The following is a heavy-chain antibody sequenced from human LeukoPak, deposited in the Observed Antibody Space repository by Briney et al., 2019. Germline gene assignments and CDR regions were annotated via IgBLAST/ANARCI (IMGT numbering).Heavy chain of an antibody. Sequence: GGSLRLSCAASGFTFSNAWMSWVRQAPGKGLEWVGRIKRKTDGGTTDYAAPVKGRFTISRDDSKNTLYLQMNSLKTEDTAVYYCTTDPPITIFGVPRYYYYMDVWGKGTTVTVSS. V-gene: IGHV3-15*01. J-gene: IGHJ6*03. D-gene: IGHD3-3*01. CDR3: TTDPPITIFGVPRYYYYMDV. CDR1: GFTFSNAW. CDR2: IKRKTDGGTT.